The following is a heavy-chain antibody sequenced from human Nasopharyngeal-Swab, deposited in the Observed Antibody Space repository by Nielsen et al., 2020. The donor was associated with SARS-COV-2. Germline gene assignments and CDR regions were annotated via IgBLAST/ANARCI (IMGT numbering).Heavy chain of an antibody. Sequence: GGSLRLSCAASGFSSSDYYMSWIRQAPGKGLEWVAYISRERSIYTFYADSVKGRFTISRDTAKNSMSLQMDSLRAEDTAVYYCARLPSAWGRRDFDYWGQGTLVTVSS. CDR1: GFSSSDYY. J-gene: IGHJ4*02. D-gene: IGHD6-19*01. CDR2: ISRERSIYT. CDR3: ARLPSAWGRRDFDY. V-gene: IGHV3-11*06.